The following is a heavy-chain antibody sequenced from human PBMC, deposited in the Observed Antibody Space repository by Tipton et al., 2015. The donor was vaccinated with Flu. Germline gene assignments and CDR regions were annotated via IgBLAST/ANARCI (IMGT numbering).Heavy chain of an antibody. V-gene: IGHV4-59*01. J-gene: IGHJ4*02. CDR1: GGSISSDY. CDR2: ILYSGIP. CDR3: ARDRGWPASLDY. Sequence: TLSLTCTVSGGSISSDYWSWIRQPPGKGLEWIGSILYSGIPKNNPSLKSRVTISVDTSRNQFSLNLKSVTAADTAVYYCARDRGWPASLDYWGQGILVTVSS. D-gene: IGHD3-10*01.